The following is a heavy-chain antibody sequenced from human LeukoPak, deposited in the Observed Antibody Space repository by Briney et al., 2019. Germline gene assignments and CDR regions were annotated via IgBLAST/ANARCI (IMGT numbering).Heavy chain of an antibody. J-gene: IGHJ4*02. V-gene: IGHV3-23*01. CDR3: AKQLGYCSDGSCYFPY. CDR2: ISNNGGYT. D-gene: IGHD2-15*01. CDR1: GFTFSSTW. Sequence: GRSLRLSCVGSGFTFSSTWMNWVRQAPGKGLEWVSAISNNGGYTYYADSVQGRFTISRDNSKSTLCLQMNSLRAEDTAVYYYAKQLGYCSDGSCYFPYWGQGTLVTVSS.